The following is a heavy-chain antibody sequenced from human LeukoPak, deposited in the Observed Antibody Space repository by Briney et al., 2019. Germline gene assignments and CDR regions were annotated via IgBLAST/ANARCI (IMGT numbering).Heavy chain of an antibody. CDR3: ARSDYSDYMGLR. CDR1: GYTFTSQY. J-gene: IGHJ4*02. V-gene: IGHV1-46*01. CDR2: INPGSGNT. D-gene: IGHD4-11*01. Sequence: ASVKVSCKASGYTFTSQYIHWVRQAPGQGLEWMGIINPGSGNTKYAQIFQGRVTVTRDTSTSTVYMELSSLRSEDTAIYYCARSDYSDYMGLRWGQGTLVTVSS.